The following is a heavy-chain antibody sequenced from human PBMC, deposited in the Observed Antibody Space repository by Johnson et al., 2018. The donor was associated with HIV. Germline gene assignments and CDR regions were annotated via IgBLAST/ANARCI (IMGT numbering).Heavy chain of an antibody. CDR3: ARGGKAGATARAFDI. D-gene: IGHD1-26*01. Sequence: VQLVESGGGLVQPGRSLRLSCAASGFTFDDYAMHWVRQAPGKGLVWVSRINSDGSSTSYADSVKGRFTISRDNAKNTLYLQMNSLRAEDTAVYYCARGGKAGATARAFDIWGQGTMVTVSS. CDR2: INSDGSST. J-gene: IGHJ3*02. V-gene: IGHV3-74*02. CDR1: GFTFDDYA.